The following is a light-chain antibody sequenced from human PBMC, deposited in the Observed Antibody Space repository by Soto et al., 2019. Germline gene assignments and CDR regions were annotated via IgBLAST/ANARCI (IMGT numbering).Light chain of an antibody. CDR2: DVS. V-gene: IGLV2-14*01. CDR1: SSDVDGYNY. CDR3: SSYTSSSTLYV. Sequence: QSALTQPASVSGSPGQSITISCTGNSSDVDGYNYVSWYQQHPGKAPKLMIYDVSNRPSGVSNRFSGSKSGNTASLTISGLQAEDEADYYCSSYTSSSTLYVFGTGTKVTVL. J-gene: IGLJ1*01.